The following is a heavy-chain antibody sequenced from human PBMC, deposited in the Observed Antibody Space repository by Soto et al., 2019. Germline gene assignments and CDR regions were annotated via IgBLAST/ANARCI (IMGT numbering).Heavy chain of an antibody. Sequence: LQLQESGPGLVKPSETLSLTCTVSGGSISSSSYYWGWIRQPPGKGLEWIGSIYYSGSTYYNPSLKSRVTISVDTSKNQFSLKLSSVTAADTAVYYCARRKYYGSGSSYYYYMDVWGKGTTVTVSS. CDR3: ARRKYYGSGSSYYYYMDV. CDR2: IYYSGST. CDR1: GGSISSSSYY. J-gene: IGHJ6*03. D-gene: IGHD3-10*01. V-gene: IGHV4-39*01.